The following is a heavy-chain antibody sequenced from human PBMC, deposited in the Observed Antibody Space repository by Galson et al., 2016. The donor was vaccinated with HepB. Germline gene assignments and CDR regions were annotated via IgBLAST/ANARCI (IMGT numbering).Heavy chain of an antibody. CDR2: IWCNGRNK. CDR3: ARDLGGCNGFGCSYYFDY. CDR1: GFNLGSFG. V-gene: IGHV3-33*01. J-gene: IGHJ4*02. D-gene: IGHD2/OR15-2a*01. Sequence: SLRLSCAAAGFNLGSFGMNWVRQTPGKEPEWLAVIWCNGRNKYYADSVRGRFTISRDTSTNMVYLQMNSMRVEDTAMYYCARDLGGCNGFGCSYYFDYWGQGILVNVSS.